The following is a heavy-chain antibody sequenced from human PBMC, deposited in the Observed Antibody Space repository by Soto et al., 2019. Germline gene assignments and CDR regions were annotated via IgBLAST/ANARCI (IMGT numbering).Heavy chain of an antibody. CDR1: GYSFTDYH. CDR3: ARGDSTDCSNGVCSFFYNHDMDV. Sequence: SVKVSCKASGYSFTDYHIHGVLQSPGQWLEWLGRINPKSGGTSTAQKFQGWVTMTTDTSISTASMELTRLTSDDTAIYYCARGDSTDCSNGVCSFFYNHDMDVWGQGTTVTAP. CDR2: INPKSGGT. D-gene: IGHD2-8*01. J-gene: IGHJ6*02. V-gene: IGHV1-2*04.